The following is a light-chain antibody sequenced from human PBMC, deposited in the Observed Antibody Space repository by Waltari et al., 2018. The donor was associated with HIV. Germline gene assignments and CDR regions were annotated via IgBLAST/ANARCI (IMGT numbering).Light chain of an antibody. CDR2: GAS. CDR3: QQYNNWPPWT. Sequence: EIVMTQSPATLSVSPGERATLSCRASQSVSSNLAWYQQKPGQAPRLLIYGASTRATGIPARFSCSGSGTYFTLTISSLQSEDFAVYYCQQYNNWPPWTFGQGTKVEIK. V-gene: IGKV3-15*01. J-gene: IGKJ1*01. CDR1: QSVSSN.